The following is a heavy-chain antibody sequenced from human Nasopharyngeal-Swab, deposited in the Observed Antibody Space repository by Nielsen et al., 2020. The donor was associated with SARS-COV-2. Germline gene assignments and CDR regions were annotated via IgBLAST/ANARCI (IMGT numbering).Heavy chain of an antibody. V-gene: IGHV1-69*13. CDR3: AKVRTNYGMGLNGALDP. J-gene: IGHJ5*02. Sequence: SVKVSCRSSGGTFRNSGFSWVRQAPGQGLEWMGGIIPVFGTPLYAQKFQGRVTISADESTTTTYMELSSLRSQDTAVYYCAKVRTNYGMGLNGALDPWGQGTLVTVSS. CDR1: GGTFRNSG. CDR2: IIPVFGTP. D-gene: IGHD4-17*01.